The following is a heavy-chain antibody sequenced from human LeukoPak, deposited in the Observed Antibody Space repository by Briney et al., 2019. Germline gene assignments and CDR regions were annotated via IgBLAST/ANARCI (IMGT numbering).Heavy chain of an antibody. CDR2: INPSGGCT. V-gene: IGHV1-46*01. D-gene: IGHD6-13*01. CDR1: GYTLTSYY. Sequence: GASVKVSCKASGYTLTSYYMHWVRQAPGQGLEWMGIINPSGGCTSNAQKFQGRVNMTRDTSISTAYMELSRLRSDDTAVYYCARDGYSSSWYVGYEVNAFDIWVQGTMVTVSS. CDR3: ARDGYSSSWYVGYEVNAFDI. J-gene: IGHJ3*02.